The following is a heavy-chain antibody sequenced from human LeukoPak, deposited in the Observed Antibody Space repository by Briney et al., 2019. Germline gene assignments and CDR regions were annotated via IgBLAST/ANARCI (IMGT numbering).Heavy chain of an antibody. V-gene: IGHV4-59*01. CDR2: IYYSGST. J-gene: IGHJ6*02. CDR3: ASTTVDYYYYYGMDV. D-gene: IGHD4-11*01. Sequence: SETLSLTCTVSGGSISSYYWSWIRQPPGKGLEWIGYIYYSGSTNYNPSLKSRVTIPVDTSKNQFSLKLSSVTAADTAVYYCASTTVDYYYYYGMDVWGQGTTVTVSS. CDR1: GGSISSYY.